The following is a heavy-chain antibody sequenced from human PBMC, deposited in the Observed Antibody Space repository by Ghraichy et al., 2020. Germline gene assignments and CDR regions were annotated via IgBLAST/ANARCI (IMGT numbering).Heavy chain of an antibody. J-gene: IGHJ4*02. CDR2: IGRSGGNT. CDR3: AKERLPYGSGTHDY. D-gene: IGHD3-10*01. V-gene: IGHV3-23*01. CDR1: GFTFSNYA. Sequence: GGSLRLSCAASGFTFSNYAMTWVRQAPGKGLRWVSGIGRSGGNTYYADSVKGRFSISRDNSKNTLYLQMISLRAEDTAIYFCAKERLPYGSGTHDYWGQGTLVTVSS.